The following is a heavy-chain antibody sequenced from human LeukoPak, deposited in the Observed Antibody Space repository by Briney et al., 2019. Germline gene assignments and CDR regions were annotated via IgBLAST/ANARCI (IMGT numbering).Heavy chain of an antibody. CDR2: ITSSSSTI. J-gene: IGHJ4*02. CDR1: GFTFNSYS. Sequence: GGSLRLSCAASGFTFNSYSMNWVRQAPGKGLEWVSYITSSSSTISYAESVRGRFTISRDNAKNSLNLQMNSLRDEDTAVYYCARGRGGTYWFDYWGQGTLVTVSS. V-gene: IGHV3-48*02. CDR3: ARGRGGTYWFDY. D-gene: IGHD1-26*01.